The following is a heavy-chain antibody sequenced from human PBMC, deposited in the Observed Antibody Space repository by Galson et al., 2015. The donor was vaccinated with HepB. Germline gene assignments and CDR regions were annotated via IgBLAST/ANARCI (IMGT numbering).Heavy chain of an antibody. V-gene: IGHV3-30*18. CDR1: GFTFSSYG. J-gene: IGHJ4*02. CDR3: AKAQLNHYDYVWGSPTAGDY. D-gene: IGHD3-16*01. Sequence: SLRLSCAASGFTFSSYGMHWVRQAPGKGLEWVAVISYDGSNKYYADSVKGRFTISRDNSKNTLYLQMNSLRAGDTAVYYCAKAQLNHYDYVWGSPTAGDYWGQGTLVTVSS. CDR2: ISYDGSNK.